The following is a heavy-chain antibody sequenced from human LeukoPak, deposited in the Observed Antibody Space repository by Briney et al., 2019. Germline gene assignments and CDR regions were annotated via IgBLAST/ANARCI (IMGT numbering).Heavy chain of an antibody. Sequence: SVTVSCKASGGTFSSYAISWVRQAPGQGLEWMGGIIPIFGTANYAQKFQGRVTITADESTSTAYMELSSLRSEDTAVYYCARSIVVVPYKPFDPWGQGTLVTVSS. CDR1: GGTFSSYA. CDR3: ARSIVVVPYKPFDP. D-gene: IGHD2-2*01. V-gene: IGHV1-69*01. CDR2: IIPIFGTA. J-gene: IGHJ5*02.